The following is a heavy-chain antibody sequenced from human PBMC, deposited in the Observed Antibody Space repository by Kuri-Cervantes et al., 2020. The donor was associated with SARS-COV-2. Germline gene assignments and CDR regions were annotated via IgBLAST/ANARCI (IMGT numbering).Heavy chain of an antibody. CDR3: AKATPLRHYDFWSDYYNEREWFDP. J-gene: IGHJ5*02. CDR1: GSTFAGFA. CDR2: ISSGGGST. Sequence: GESLKISCAASGSTFAGFAMTWVRQAPGKGLERVSSISSGGGSTFYADSVKGRFTISRDNSKSTLFLQMNSLRVEDTAVFHCAKATPLRHYDFWSDYYNEREWFDPWGQGTLVTVSS. V-gene: IGHV3-23*01. D-gene: IGHD3-3*01.